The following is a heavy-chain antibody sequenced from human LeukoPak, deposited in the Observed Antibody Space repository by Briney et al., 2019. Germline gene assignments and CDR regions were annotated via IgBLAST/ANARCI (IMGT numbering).Heavy chain of an antibody. Sequence: HPGGSLRLSCAASGFTFSSYWMSWVRQAPGKGLEWVANIKQDGSEKYYVDSVKGRFTISRDNAKNSLYLQMNSLRAEDMAVYYCAREPMGAAFDTWGQGTMVTVSS. CDR2: IKQDGSEK. CDR3: AREPMGAAFDT. D-gene: IGHD3-10*01. CDR1: GFTFSSYW. V-gene: IGHV3-7*01. J-gene: IGHJ3*02.